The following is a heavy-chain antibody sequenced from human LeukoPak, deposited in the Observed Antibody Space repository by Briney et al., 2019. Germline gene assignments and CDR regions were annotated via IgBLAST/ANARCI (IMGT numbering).Heavy chain of an antibody. D-gene: IGHD2-21*01. CDR2: ISGSGGVT. CDR1: GFTLTTYA. Sequence: GGSLRLSCAVSGFTLTTYAMSWVRQAPGKGLEWVSAISGSGGVTWYADSVKGRFSISRDTSKNTLFLQMNSLRADDTALYYCAKDRAYPNDVFDVWGQGTMVTVS. CDR3: AKDRAYPNDVFDV. J-gene: IGHJ3*01. V-gene: IGHV3-23*01.